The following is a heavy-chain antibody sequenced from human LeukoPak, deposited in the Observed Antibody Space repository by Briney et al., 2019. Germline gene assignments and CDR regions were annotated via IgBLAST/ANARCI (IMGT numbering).Heavy chain of an antibody. CDR1: GGSISSSSYS. Sequence: SETLSLTCTVSGGSISSSSYSWGWIRQPPGKGLEWIGNIHYSGSTYYNPSLESRVTISVDTSKNQFSLKLNSVTVADTAVYYCARRGSSGHYMDVWGKGTTVTVSS. J-gene: IGHJ6*03. CDR3: ARRGSSGHYMDV. V-gene: IGHV4-39*01. CDR2: IHYSGST. D-gene: IGHD6-19*01.